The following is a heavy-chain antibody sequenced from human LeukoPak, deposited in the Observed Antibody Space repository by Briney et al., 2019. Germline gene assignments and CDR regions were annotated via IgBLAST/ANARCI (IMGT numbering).Heavy chain of an antibody. CDR3: ARDTYNYGSSAYYFDY. Sequence: PSETLSLTCTVSGGSISSYYWSWVRQPAGKGLEWVGRIHTSGSTNYNPSLKRRVTISVDTSKNKFSLKLSSVTAADTAVYYCARDTYNYGSSAYYFDYWGQGTLVTVSS. D-gene: IGHD3-10*01. J-gene: IGHJ4*02. CDR1: GGSISSYY. V-gene: IGHV4-4*07. CDR2: IHTSGST.